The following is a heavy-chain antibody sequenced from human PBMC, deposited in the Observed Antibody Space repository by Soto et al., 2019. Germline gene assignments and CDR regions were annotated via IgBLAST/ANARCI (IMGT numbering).Heavy chain of an antibody. V-gene: IGHV4-30-4*01. CDR3: ARTHRVVVVVATPYWFDP. D-gene: IGHD2-15*01. J-gene: IGHJ5*02. Sequence: QVQLQESGPGLVKPSQTLSLTCTVSGGSISSGDDYWSWIRQPPGKGLEWIGHIYYTGSTYYNPSPKSRVTISVDTSKNQFSLKLSSVTAADTAVYYCARTHRVVVVVATPYWFDPWGQGTLVTVSA. CDR2: IYYTGST. CDR1: GGSISSGDDY.